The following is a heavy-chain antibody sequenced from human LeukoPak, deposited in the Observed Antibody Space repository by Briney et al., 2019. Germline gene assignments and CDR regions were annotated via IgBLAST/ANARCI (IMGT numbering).Heavy chain of an antibody. CDR1: GHTFNTFD. V-gene: IGHV1-8*03. J-gene: IGHJ6*03. CDR2: VNPYNDKT. CDR3: ARGRRLRGVASRPLYYYYYMDV. D-gene: IGHD3-10*01. Sequence: ASVKLSCKASGHTFNTFDINWVRQATGQGPEWMGWVNPYNDKTVYAPKFQGRVSISSNNSINTAYMEFSGLKSDDTAVYYCARGRRLRGVASRPLYYYYYMDVWGGGTTVTV.